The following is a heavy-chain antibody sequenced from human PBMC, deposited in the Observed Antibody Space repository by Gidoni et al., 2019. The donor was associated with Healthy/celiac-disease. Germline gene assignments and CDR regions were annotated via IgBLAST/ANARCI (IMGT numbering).Heavy chain of an antibody. CDR1: GFTFSSYV. V-gene: IGHV3-33*01. CDR3: ARDGEWRQLLKGFLDI. J-gene: IGHJ3*02. D-gene: IGHD5-18*01. Sequence: QVQLVVSVVGLVQPGLSLTPSCAASGFTFSSYVMHWVRQAPGKGLWWVAVIWDDGSKRYYADSVEGRFTMPRDNSKNTVYLQMSSLRAEETAVYYCARDGEWRQLLKGFLDIWGEGTMVTVSS. CDR2: IWDDGSKR.